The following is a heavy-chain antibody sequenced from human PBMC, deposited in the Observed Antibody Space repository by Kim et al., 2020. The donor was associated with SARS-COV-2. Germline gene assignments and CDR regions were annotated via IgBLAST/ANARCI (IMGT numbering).Heavy chain of an antibody. CDR2: INPNSGGT. Sequence: ASVKVSCKASGYTFTGYYMHWVRQAPGQGLEWMGWINPNSGGTNYAQKFQGRVTMTRDTSISTAYMELSRLRSDDTAVYYCARLCSGGSCYSSEDTVFDYWGQGTLVTVSS. J-gene: IGHJ4*02. V-gene: IGHV1-2*02. D-gene: IGHD2-15*01. CDR3: ARLCSGGSCYSSEDTVFDY. CDR1: GYTFTGYY.